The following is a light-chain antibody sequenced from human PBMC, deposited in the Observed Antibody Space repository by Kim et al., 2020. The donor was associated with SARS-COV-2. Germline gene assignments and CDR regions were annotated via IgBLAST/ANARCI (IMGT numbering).Light chain of an antibody. J-gene: IGKJ1*01. CDR2: GAS. CDR3: QQYNNWPPRT. Sequence: APGESAAPSCRASQSVSSNLAWYQQKPGQAPRLLIYGASTRATGIPARFSGSGSGTEFTLTISSLQSEDFAVYYCQQYNNWPPRTFGQGTKVDIK. CDR1: QSVSSN. V-gene: IGKV3-15*01.